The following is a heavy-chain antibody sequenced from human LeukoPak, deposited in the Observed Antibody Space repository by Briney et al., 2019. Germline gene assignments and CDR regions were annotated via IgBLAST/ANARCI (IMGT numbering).Heavy chain of an antibody. CDR3: ARRSVGYYFDY. J-gene: IGHJ4*02. CDR2: IYSGGST. CDR1: GFTVSSNY. V-gene: IGHV3-66*01. D-gene: IGHD1-26*01. Sequence: GGSLRLSCAASGFTVSSNYMSWVRQAPGKGLEWVSVIYSGGSTYYADSVKGRFTISRDNSKNTLYLQMNSQRAEDTAVYYCARRSVGYYFDYWGQGTLVTVSS.